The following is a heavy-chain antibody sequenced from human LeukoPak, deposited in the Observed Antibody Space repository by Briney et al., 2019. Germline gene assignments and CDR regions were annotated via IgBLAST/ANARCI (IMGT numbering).Heavy chain of an antibody. J-gene: IGHJ5*02. CDR2: IYYSGST. V-gene: IGHV4-59*01. CDR3: ARDLGLGNWFDP. D-gene: IGHD3/OR15-3a*01. Sequence: SETLSLTCTVSGGSISSYNWSWIRQPPGKGLEWIGYIYYSGSTNYNPSLKSRVTISVDTSKNQFSLKLSSVTAADTAVYYCARDLGLGNWFDPWGQGTLVTVSS. CDR1: GGSISSYN.